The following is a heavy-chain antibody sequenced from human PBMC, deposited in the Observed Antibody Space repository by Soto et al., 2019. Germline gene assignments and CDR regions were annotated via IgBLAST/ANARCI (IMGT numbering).Heavy chain of an antibody. CDR2: MKPNSGDT. CDR3: ARDREGVPRMTEH. J-gene: IGHJ1*01. D-gene: IGHD1-26*01. Sequence: ASGKVSCESSGYTFSDHYIHWVRQAPGQGLEWMGWMKPNSGDTQYAQKFQGRVTMTRDTSISTGYMELSRLRSDDAAMYYCARDREGVPRMTEHWGQGTLVTVSS. CDR1: GYTFSDHY. V-gene: IGHV1-2*02.